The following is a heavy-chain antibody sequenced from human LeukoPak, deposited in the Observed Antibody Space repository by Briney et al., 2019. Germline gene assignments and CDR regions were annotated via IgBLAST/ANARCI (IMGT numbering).Heavy chain of an antibody. V-gene: IGHV1-18*01. D-gene: IGHD3-16*02. Sequence: GASVKVSCKASGYTFTSYGISWVRQAPGQGLEWMGWISAYNGNTNYAQKLQGRVTMTTDTSTSTAYMELRSLRSDDTAVYYCARARIMITFGGVIPHEYYFDYWGQGTLVTVSS. CDR1: GYTFTSYG. CDR2: ISAYNGNT. J-gene: IGHJ4*02. CDR3: ARARIMITFGGVIPHEYYFDY.